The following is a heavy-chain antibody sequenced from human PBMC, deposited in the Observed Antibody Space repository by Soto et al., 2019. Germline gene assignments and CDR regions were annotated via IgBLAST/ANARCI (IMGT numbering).Heavy chain of an antibody. CDR1: GFTFSSCS. Sequence: GGSLRLSCAASGFTFSSCSMNWVRQAPGKGLEWVSYISSSSSTIYYADSVKGRFTISRDNAKNSLYLQMNSLRDEDTAVYYCARNLAARNYYYYGMDVWGQGTTVTVSS. CDR3: ARNLAARNYYYYGMDV. V-gene: IGHV3-48*02. CDR2: ISSSSSTI. J-gene: IGHJ6*02. D-gene: IGHD6-6*01.